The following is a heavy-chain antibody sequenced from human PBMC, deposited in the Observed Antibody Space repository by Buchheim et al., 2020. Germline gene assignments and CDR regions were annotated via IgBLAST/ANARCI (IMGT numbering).Heavy chain of an antibody. Sequence: QVQLVESGGGVVQPGRSLRLSCAASGFTFSSYAMHWVRQALGKGLAWVAVISYDGSNKYYADSVKGRFTISRDNSKNTLFLQMNSLRAEHTAGYYCAKDRERAINYCYYGIDVWGQGTT. CDR1: GFTFSSYA. V-gene: IGHV3-30*04. J-gene: IGHJ6*02. CDR3: AKDRERAINYCYYGIDV. CDR2: ISYDGSNK.